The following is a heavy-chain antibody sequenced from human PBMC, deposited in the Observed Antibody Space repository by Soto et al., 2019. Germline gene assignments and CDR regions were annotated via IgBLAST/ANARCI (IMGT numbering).Heavy chain of an antibody. V-gene: IGHV1-69*12. CDR1: GGTFSSYA. CDR3: VRVVAIPGYPDH. D-gene: IGHD5-12*01. CDR2: IVPIVGTT. J-gene: IGHJ4*02. Sequence: QVQLVQSGAEVRQPASSVKVSCKTSGGTFSSYAISWVRQAPGQGLEWMGGIVPIVGTTTYAQKFQGRVTITADEATSTAYMQWSRLRSDDTAVYDCVRVVAIPGYPDHWGKGTRVTVSS.